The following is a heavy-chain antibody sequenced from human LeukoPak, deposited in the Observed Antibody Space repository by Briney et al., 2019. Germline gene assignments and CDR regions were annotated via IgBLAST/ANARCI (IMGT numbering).Heavy chain of an antibody. CDR1: GGSISSYY. Sequence: PSETLSLTCTVSGGSISSYYWSWIRQPPGKGLEWIGYIYYSGSINYNPSLKSRVTISVDTSKNQFSLKLSSVTAADTAVYYCARLQYRYYYMDVWGKGTTVTVSS. V-gene: IGHV4-59*01. CDR2: IYYSGSI. J-gene: IGHJ6*03. CDR3: ARLQYRYYYMDV. D-gene: IGHD4-11*01.